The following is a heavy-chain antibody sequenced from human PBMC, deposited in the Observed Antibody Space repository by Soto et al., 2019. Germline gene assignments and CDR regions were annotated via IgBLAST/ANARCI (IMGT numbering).Heavy chain of an antibody. Sequence: SQTLSLTCAISGDSVSSNSAAWNWIRQSPSRGLEWLGRTYYRSKWYNDYAVSVKSRITINPDTSKNQFSLQLNSVTPEDTAVYYCARDQPSGGSSGWRGYHHYRLAVWGQGTTVTVSS. CDR3: ARDQPSGGSSGWRGYHHYRLAV. D-gene: IGHD6-19*01. CDR2: TYYRSKWYN. J-gene: IGHJ6*02. CDR1: GDSVSSNSAA. V-gene: IGHV6-1*01.